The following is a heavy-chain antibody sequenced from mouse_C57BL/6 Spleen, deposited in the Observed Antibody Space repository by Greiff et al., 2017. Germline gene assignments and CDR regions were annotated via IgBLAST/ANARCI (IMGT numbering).Heavy chain of an antibody. J-gene: IGHJ2*01. Sequence: VKLQQSGPALVKPGASVKISCKASGYAFSSSWMNWVKQRPGKGLEWIGRIYPGDGDTNYNGKFKGKATLTADKSSSTAYMQLSSLTSEDSAVYFCARIGDYFDYWGQGTTLTVSS. CDR3: ARIGDYFDY. D-gene: IGHD2-14*01. CDR2: IYPGDGDT. CDR1: GYAFSSSW. V-gene: IGHV1-82*01.